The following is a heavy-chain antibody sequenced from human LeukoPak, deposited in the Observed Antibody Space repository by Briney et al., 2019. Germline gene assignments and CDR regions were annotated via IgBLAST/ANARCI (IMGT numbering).Heavy chain of an antibody. J-gene: IGHJ4*02. V-gene: IGHV3-23*01. D-gene: IGHD1-26*01. CDR1: GFTFSSYA. CDR3: AKDRRLRVTQWDAFDY. CDR2: ISGSGGST. Sequence: PGGSLRLSCAASGFTFSSYAMSWVRQAPWKGLEWVSGISGSGGSTYYAASVKGRFTISRDDSKNTLYLQVNSLRAEDTAVYYCAKDRRLRVTQWDAFDYWGQGTLVTVSS.